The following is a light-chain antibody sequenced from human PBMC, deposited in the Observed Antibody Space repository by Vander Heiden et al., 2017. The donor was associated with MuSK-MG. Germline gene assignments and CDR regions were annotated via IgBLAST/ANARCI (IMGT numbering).Light chain of an antibody. CDR1: QSVSDGY. CDR2: GGS. Sequence: DIVLTQSPGTLCLSPGERATLSCRASQSVSDGYLAWYQQKPGQPPRLVIYGGSNRATGIPDRFSGSGSGTDFTLTISGLEPEDSALYYWQDDGRSRTFGGGTKVEIK. J-gene: IGKJ4*01. V-gene: IGKV3-20*01. CDR3: QDDGRSRT.